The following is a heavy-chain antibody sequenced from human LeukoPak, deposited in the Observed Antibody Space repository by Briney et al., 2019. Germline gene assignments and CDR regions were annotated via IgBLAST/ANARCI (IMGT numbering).Heavy chain of an antibody. V-gene: IGHV5-51*01. CDR1: GYSFTSYW. D-gene: IGHD3-10*01. Sequence: GESLKISCKGSGYSFTSYWIGWVRQMPGKGLEWMGIIYPGDSDTRYSPSFQDQVTISADKSISTAYLQWSSLKASDTAMYYCAIAMVRGLKAKSNYYYYMDVWGKGTTVTVSS. CDR3: AIAMVRGLKAKSNYYYYMDV. CDR2: IYPGDSDT. J-gene: IGHJ6*03.